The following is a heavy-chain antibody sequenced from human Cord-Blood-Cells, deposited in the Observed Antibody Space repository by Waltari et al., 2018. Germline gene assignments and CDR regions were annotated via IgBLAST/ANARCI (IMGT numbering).Heavy chain of an antibody. CDR1: GGSFSGYY. D-gene: IGHD3-22*01. CDR2: INHSGST. CDR3: ARRTDWNYYDSSGYYYFDY. Sequence: QVQLQQWGAGLLKPSETLSLTCAVYGGSFSGYYWSWIRQPPGQGLEWIGEINHSGSTNYNPSLKSQVTISVDTSKNQFSLKLSSVTAADTAVYYCARRTDWNYYDSSGYYYFDYWGQGTLVTVSS. J-gene: IGHJ4*02. V-gene: IGHV4-34*01.